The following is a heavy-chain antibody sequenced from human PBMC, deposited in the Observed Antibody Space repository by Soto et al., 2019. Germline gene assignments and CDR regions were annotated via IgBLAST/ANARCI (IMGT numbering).Heavy chain of an antibody. D-gene: IGHD3-16*01. CDR1: GFSLTTSGVG. J-gene: IGHJ4*02. CDR2: IDWNDDK. CDR3: ARSPGGFTVATYFFDY. Sequence: SGPTLVNPTQTLTLTCTFSGFSLTTSGVGVGWIRQPPGKALEWLALIDWNDDKCYSPSLRTRLAITKGTSKNQVVLTMTNVDPMDTATYYCARSPGGFTVATYFFDYWGQGTLVTVS. V-gene: IGHV2-5*01.